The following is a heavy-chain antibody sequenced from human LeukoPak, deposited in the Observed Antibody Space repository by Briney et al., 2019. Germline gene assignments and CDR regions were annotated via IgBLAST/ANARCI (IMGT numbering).Heavy chain of an antibody. Sequence: ASVKVSCKAPGGTFSSYAISWVRQAPGQGLEWMGGIIPIFGTANYAQKFQGRVTITADESTSTAYMELSSLRSEDTAVYYCARRGPSCVSSGCYYFDYWGQGTLVTVSS. CDR1: GGTFSSYA. J-gene: IGHJ4*02. CDR3: ARRGPSCVSSGCYYFDY. V-gene: IGHV1-69*13. D-gene: IGHD3-22*01. CDR2: IIPIFGTA.